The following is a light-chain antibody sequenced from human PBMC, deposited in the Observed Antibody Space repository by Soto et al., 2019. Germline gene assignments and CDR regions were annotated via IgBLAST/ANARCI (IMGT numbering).Light chain of an antibody. V-gene: IGKV3-11*01. CDR2: RAS. J-gene: IGKJ3*01. CDR3: QQRINWPFT. Sequence: EIVLTQSPGTLSLSPGERATLSCRASRSVGTFLAWYQQKPGQAPRLLIFRASSRAKGVPARFSGSGSGTDFTLTISSLEPEDFAVYYCQQRINWPFTFGPGTKVDIK. CDR1: RSVGTF.